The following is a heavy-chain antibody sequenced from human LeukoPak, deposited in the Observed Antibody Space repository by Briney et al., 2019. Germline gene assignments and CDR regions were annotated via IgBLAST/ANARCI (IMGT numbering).Heavy chain of an antibody. Sequence: GGSLRPSCAASGFTFSTFSNAWMSWVRQAPGKGLEWVGRIKSKTDGGTTDYAAPVKGRFTISRDDSKNTLYLQMNSLKTEDTAVYYCTTDYYYDSSGYYSWYFDLWGRGTLVTVSS. V-gene: IGHV3-15*01. CDR1: GFTFSTFSNAW. CDR2: IKSKTDGGTT. CDR3: TTDYYYDSSGYYSWYFDL. J-gene: IGHJ2*01. D-gene: IGHD3-22*01.